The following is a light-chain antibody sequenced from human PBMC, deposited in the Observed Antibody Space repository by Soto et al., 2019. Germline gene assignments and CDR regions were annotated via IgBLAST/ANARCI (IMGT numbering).Light chain of an antibody. V-gene: IGKV3-15*01. CDR2: DAS. CDR3: QQYKNWPPWT. Sequence: EIVMTQSPATLSVSPGERATLSCRASQRVSRNLAWYQQKPGQAPRLLIYDASTRATGIPDRFSGSGSETEFTLTISTLQYEDYAIYSCQQYKNWPPWTFGQGTKVDIK. J-gene: IGKJ1*01. CDR1: QRVSRN.